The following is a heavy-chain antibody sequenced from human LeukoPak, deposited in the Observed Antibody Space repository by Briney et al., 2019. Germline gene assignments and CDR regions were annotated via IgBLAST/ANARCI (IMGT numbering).Heavy chain of an antibody. V-gene: IGHV1-18*01. CDR1: GYTFTSYG. Sequence: ASVKVSCKASGYTFTSYGISWVRQAPGQGLEWMGWISAYNGNTNYAQKLQGRVTMTTDTSTSTAYLELRSLRSDDTAVYYCAKGPSTSNYYYYYMDVWGKGTTVTVSS. J-gene: IGHJ6*03. CDR2: ISAYNGNT. D-gene: IGHD5/OR15-5a*01. CDR3: AKGPSTSNYYYYYMDV.